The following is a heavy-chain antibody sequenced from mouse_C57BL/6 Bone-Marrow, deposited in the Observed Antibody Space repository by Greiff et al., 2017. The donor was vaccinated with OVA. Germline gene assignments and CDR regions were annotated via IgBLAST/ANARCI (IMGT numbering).Heavy chain of an antibody. CDR3: ARENYYCDY. Sequence: QVQLQQPGAELVKPGTSVKLSCKASGYTFTSYWMHWVKQRPGQGLAWIGVIDPSDSYTNYNQKFKGKATLTVDTSSSTAYMQLSSLTSEDSAVYYCARENYYCDYWGQGTTLTVSS. CDR1: GYTFTSYW. CDR2: IDPSDSYT. J-gene: IGHJ2*01. V-gene: IGHV1-59*01.